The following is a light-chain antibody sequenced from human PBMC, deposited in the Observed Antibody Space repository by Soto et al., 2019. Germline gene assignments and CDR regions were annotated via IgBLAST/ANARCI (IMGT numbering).Light chain of an antibody. J-gene: IGKJ1*01. CDR2: DAS. Sequence: EIVVTQSPATLSVSPGERATVSCRASQSVSINLAWYQQKPGQAPRLLIYDASTRATGIPDRFSASGSGTEFTLTISSLQSEDFGVYYCQQYNNWPRTFGQGTKVEIK. CDR3: QQYNNWPRT. V-gene: IGKV3-15*01. CDR1: QSVSIN.